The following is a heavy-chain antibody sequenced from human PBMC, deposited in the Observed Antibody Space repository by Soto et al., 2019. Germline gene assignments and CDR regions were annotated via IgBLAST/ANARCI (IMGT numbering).Heavy chain of an antibody. CDR1: GFIFSSDW. CDR2: INTDGSGT. V-gene: IGHV3-74*01. D-gene: IGHD6-6*01. J-gene: IGHJ4*02. CDR3: ARDRPGEQHYFDF. Sequence: PGGSLRLSCAASGFIFSSDWMHWVRQAPGGGLVWVSRINTDGSGTTYADSVKGRFTISRDNSKDTLYLQMNSLRAEDTAVYYFARDRPGEQHYFDFWGQGILVTVSS.